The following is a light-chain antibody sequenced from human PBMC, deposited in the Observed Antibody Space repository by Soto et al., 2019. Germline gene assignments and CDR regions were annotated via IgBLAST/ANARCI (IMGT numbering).Light chain of an antibody. J-gene: IGKJ2*01. CDR1: QGIRND. CDR2: GAS. Sequence: AIQMTQFPSSLSASVGDRVTITCRASQGIRNDLGWYQQKSGKAPKLLIFGASTLQSGVPSRFSGSGSGTDFNLTISSLQPEDFATYYCLHDYNYPYTLGQGTKVEIK. CDR3: LHDYNYPYT. V-gene: IGKV1-6*01.